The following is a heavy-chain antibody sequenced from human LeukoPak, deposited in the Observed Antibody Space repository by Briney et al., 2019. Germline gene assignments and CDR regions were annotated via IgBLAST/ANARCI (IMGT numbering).Heavy chain of an antibody. D-gene: IGHD3-3*01. Sequence: PSETLSLTCTVSGASISSGGYYWSWIRQPPGQALEWIGYIYDSGSTYYNPSLKSRVTISVDGSKNQFSLKLSSVTAADTAVYYCARVSRDTIFGSGTVADWGQGTLVTVSS. CDR3: ARVSRDTIFGSGTVAD. CDR1: GASISSGGYY. CDR2: IYDSGST. V-gene: IGHV4-30-2*01. J-gene: IGHJ4*02.